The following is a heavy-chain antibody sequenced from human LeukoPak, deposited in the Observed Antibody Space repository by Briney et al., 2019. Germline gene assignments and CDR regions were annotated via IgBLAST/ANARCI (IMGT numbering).Heavy chain of an antibody. D-gene: IGHD3-3*01. CDR3: AKDRGLRFLEWLFYPDY. Sequence: PGGSLRLSCAASGFTFSSYGMHWVRQAPGKGLEWVAFIRYDGSNKYYADSVKGRFTISRDNSKNTLYLQMNSLRAEDTAVYYCAKDRGLRFLEWLFYPDYWGQGTLVTVSS. J-gene: IGHJ4*02. V-gene: IGHV3-30*02. CDR1: GFTFSSYG. CDR2: IRYDGSNK.